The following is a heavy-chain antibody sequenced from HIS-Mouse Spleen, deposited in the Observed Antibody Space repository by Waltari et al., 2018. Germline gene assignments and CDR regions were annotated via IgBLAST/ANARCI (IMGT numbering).Heavy chain of an antibody. V-gene: IGHV1-2*02. D-gene: IGHD3-10*01. J-gene: IGHJ4*02. CDR3: ARDRRDYYGSGSYYIGGDYYFDY. CDR1: GYTFPGPS. CDR2: INPNSGGT. Sequence: HVQLVQSGAEVKKPGASVTVPCKASGYTFPGPSFPWGLPAPGQGLGWINPNSGGTNYAQKFQGRVTMTRDTSISTAYMELSRLRSDDTAVYYCARDRRDYYGSGSYYIGGDYYFDYWGQGTLVTVSS.